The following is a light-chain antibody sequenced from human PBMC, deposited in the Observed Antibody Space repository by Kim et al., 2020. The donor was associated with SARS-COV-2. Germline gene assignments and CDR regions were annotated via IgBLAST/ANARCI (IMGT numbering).Light chain of an antibody. J-gene: IGLJ2*01. CDR3: CSYAGSLWV. CDR2: DVS. CDR1: NSDVGGYNY. Sequence: QSVLTQPRSVSGSPGQSVTISCTGTNSDVGGYNYVSWYQQHPGKAPKLMIYDVSKRPSGVPDRFSGSKSGNTASLSISGLQAEDEADYYCCSYAGSLWVFGGGTQLTVL. V-gene: IGLV2-11*01.